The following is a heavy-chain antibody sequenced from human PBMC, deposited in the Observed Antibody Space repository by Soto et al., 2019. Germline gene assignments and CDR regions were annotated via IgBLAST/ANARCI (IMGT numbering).Heavy chain of an antibody. J-gene: IGHJ3*02. V-gene: IGHV3-33*01. CDR2: IWYDGSNK. D-gene: IGHD5-12*01. Sequence: GSLRLSCAASGFTFSSYGMHWVRQAPGKGLEWVAVIWYDGSNKYYADSVKGRFTISRDNSKNTLYLQMNSLRAEDTAVYYCAREAGLYIVATEHDAFDIWGQGTMVTVSS. CDR3: AREAGLYIVATEHDAFDI. CDR1: GFTFSSYG.